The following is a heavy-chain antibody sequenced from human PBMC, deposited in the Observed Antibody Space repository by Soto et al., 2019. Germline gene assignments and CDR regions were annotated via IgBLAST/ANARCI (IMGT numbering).Heavy chain of an antibody. Sequence: EVQLVESGGGLVQPGGSLRLSCAASGFTFSGSWMHWVRQAPGKGLVWVSRINGDGSGTSYADFVKGRFTISRGDAKNTLFMQMYGLRAAATAVYSCARGIFGAGTASACWGRGTLVTVSS. D-gene: IGHD3-3*01. V-gene: IGHV3-74*01. J-gene: IGHJ4*02. CDR3: ARGIFGAGTASAC. CDR2: INGDGSGT. CDR1: GFTFSGSW.